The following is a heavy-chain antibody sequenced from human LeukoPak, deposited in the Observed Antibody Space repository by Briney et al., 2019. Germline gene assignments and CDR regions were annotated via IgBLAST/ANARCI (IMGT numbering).Heavy chain of an antibody. Sequence: GGSLRLSCAASGFTFSSYWMSWVRQAPGKGLEWVANIKQDGSEKSYADSVKGRFTISRDNAKSSVYLQMNSLRAEDTAVYYCKSNYYGSGTFDYWGQGTLVTVSS. CDR3: KSNYYGSGTFDY. CDR1: GFTFSSYW. J-gene: IGHJ4*02. V-gene: IGHV3-7*01. CDR2: IKQDGSEK. D-gene: IGHD3-10*01.